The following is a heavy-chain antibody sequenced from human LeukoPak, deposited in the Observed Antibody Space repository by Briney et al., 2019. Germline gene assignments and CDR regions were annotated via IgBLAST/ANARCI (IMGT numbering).Heavy chain of an antibody. CDR3: ARVGRQRITIFATYYMDV. D-gene: IGHD3-9*01. CDR2: IKQDGSEK. J-gene: IGHJ6*03. CDR1: GFTFSSYW. V-gene: IGHV3-7*01. Sequence: GGSLRLSCAASGFTFSSYWMSWVRQAPGKGLEWVANIKQDGSEKYYVDSVKGRFTISRDNAKNSLYLQMNSLRAEDTAVYYCARVGRQRITIFATYYMDVWGKGTTVTVSS.